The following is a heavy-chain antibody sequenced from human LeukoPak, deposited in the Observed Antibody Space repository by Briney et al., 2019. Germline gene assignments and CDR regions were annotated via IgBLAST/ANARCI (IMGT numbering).Heavy chain of an antibody. CDR2: ISSSSSYI. J-gene: IGHJ4*02. CDR3: ARGDCSSTSCYTPDFDY. D-gene: IGHD2-2*02. V-gene: IGHV3-21*01. Sequence: GGSLRLSCAASGFTLSSYAMSWVRQAPGKGLEWVSSISSSSSYIYYADSVKGRFTISRDNAKNSLYLQMNSLRAEDTAVYYCARGDCSSTSCYTPDFDYWGQGTLVTVSS. CDR1: GFTLSSYA.